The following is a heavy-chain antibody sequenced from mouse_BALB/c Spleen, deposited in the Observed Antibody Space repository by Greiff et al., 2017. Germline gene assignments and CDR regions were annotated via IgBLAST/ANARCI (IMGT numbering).Heavy chain of an antibody. V-gene: IGHV5-12-2*01. CDR1: GFTFSSYT. Sequence: EVKLVESGGGLVKPGGSLKLSCAASGFTFSSYTMSWVRQTPEKRLEWVAYISNGGGSTYYPDTVKGRFTISRDNAKNTLYLQMSSLKSEDTAMYYCARQDALDYWGQGTTLTVSS. CDR2: ISNGGGST. J-gene: IGHJ2*01. CDR3: ARQDALDY.